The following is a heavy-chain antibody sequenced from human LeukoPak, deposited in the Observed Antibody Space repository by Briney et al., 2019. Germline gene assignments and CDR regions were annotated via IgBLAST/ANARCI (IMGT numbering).Heavy chain of an antibody. J-gene: IGHJ4*02. CDR2: IWQEGGVK. V-gene: IGHV3-7*01. CDR1: VFTSISPW. Sequence: GGSLRVSCAPPVFTSISPWMRWVRQAPGRGLWWVANIWQEGGVKYYVESVKGRFTISRDNAKNSQYLQMNSLRVEDTAVYYCARDQNLVSWGLDYFDYWGRGTLVTVSS. CDR3: ARDQNLVSWGLDYFDY. D-gene: IGHD7-27*01.